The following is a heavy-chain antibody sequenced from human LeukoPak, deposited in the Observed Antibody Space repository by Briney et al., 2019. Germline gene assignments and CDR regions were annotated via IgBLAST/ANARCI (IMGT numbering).Heavy chain of an antibody. D-gene: IGHD1/OR15-1a*01. V-gene: IGHV1-2*02. CDR2: INPNSGGT. J-gene: IGHJ4*02. CDR1: GYTFTGDY. Sequence: ASVKVSCKASGYTFTGDYMHWVRQAPGQGLEWMGWINPNSGGTNYAQKFQGRVTMTRDTSISTAYMELSRLRSDDTAAYYCARSSQGNIDYWGQGTLVTVSS. CDR3: ARSSQGNIDY.